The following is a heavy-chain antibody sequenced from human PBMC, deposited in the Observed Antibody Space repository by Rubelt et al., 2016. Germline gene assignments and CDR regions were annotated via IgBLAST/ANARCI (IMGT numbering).Heavy chain of an antibody. Sequence: GFTFSSYAMHWVRQAPGKGLEWVAVISYDGSNKYYADSVKGRFTISRDNSKNTLYLQMNSLRAEDTAVYYCATVWYCGGDCNPGGPRRNWFDPWGQGTLVTVSS. J-gene: IGHJ5*02. D-gene: IGHD2-21*02. CDR1: GFTFSSYA. V-gene: IGHV3-30*04. CDR2: ISYDGSNK. CDR3: ATVWYCGGDCNPGGPRRNWFDP.